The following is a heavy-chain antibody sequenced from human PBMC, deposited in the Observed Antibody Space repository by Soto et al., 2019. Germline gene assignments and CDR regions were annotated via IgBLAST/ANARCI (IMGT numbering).Heavy chain of an antibody. CDR1: GGTFRSFS. D-gene: IGHD3-10*01. J-gene: IGHJ6*02. CDR2: IIPIFGTA. CDR3: ARASMVRNDMDF. V-gene: IGHV1-69*13. Sequence: SPVKVSGRRSGGTFRSFSISWVGTAPGKGREWMRGIIPIFGTANYAQKFQVRVTITADESTSTAYMELSSLRSEDTAVYYCARASMVRNDMDFWRQGPTVTVS.